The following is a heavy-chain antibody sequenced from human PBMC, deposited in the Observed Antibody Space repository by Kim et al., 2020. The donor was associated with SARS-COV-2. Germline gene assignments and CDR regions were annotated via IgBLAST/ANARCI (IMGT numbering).Heavy chain of an antibody. Sequence: DSVKGLFTISRDNAKNSLYLQMNSLGAEDTAVYYCARGWRANGDFHAFDIWGQGTMVTVSS. V-gene: IGHV3-21*01. J-gene: IGHJ3*02. CDR3: ARGWRANGDFHAFDI. D-gene: IGHD4-17*01.